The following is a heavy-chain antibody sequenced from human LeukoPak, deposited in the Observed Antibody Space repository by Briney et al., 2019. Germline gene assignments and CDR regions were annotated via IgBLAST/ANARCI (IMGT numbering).Heavy chain of an antibody. CDR1: GGTFSSYA. CDR3: ASTLWFGEFLNWFDP. D-gene: IGHD3-10*01. J-gene: IGHJ5*02. V-gene: IGHV1-69*19. Sequence: ASVKVSCKASGGTFSSYAISWVRQAPGQGLEWMGGIIPIFGTANYAQKFQGRVTITADESTSTAYTELSSLRSEDTAVYYCASTLWFGEFLNWFDPWGQGTLVTVSS. CDR2: IIPIFGTA.